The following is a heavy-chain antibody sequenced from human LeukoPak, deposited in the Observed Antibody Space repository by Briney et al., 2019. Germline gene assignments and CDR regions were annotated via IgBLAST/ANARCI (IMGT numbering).Heavy chain of an antibody. CDR3: TTYSNGGMVIVAARKGYFDY. Sequence: PGGSLRLSCAASGFTFSNAWMTGVRQDPGKGLERVGRVKSKTDGVPTDYAAAVRGRFSIARDHSQNVMYLQMNSLKLQDTGVYYCTTYSNGGMVIVAARKGYFDYWGQGTLVTVSS. CDR2: VKSKTDGVPT. V-gene: IGHV3-15*05. D-gene: IGHD5-12*01. J-gene: IGHJ4*02. CDR1: GFTFSNAW.